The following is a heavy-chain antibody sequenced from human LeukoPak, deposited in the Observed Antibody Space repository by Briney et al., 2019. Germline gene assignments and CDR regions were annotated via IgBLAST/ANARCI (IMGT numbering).Heavy chain of an antibody. D-gene: IGHD4-17*01. CDR1: GGTFSSYA. CDR3: VRDYAELDY. V-gene: IGHV1-18*01. CDR2: ISAYNGNT. J-gene: IGHJ4*02. Sequence: ASMKVSCKASGGTFSSYAISWVRQAPGQGLEWMGWISAYNGNTNYAQKLQGRVTMTTDTSTSTAYMELRSLRSDDTAVYYCVRDYAELDYWGQGTLVTVSS.